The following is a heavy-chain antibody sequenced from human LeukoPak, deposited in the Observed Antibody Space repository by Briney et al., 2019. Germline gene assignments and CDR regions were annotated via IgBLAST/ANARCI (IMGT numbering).Heavy chain of an antibody. CDR1: GGSISSSSYH. D-gene: IGHD2-15*01. CDR3: ARAEVEVAATQYYYYGMDV. J-gene: IGHJ6*02. CDR2: IYYSGST. V-gene: IGHV4-39*07. Sequence: SETLSLTCTVSGGSISSSSYHWGWIRQPPGKGLEWIGSIYYSGSTYYNPSLKSRVTISVDTSKNQFSLKLSSVTAADTAVYYCARAEVEVAATQYYYYGMDVWGQGTTVTVSS.